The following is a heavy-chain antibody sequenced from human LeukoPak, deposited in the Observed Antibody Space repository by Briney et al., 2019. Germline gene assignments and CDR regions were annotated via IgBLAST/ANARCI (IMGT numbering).Heavy chain of an antibody. D-gene: IGHD2-21*02. CDR3: ARVIRSSLKYCGGDCYSGFGY. J-gene: IGHJ4*02. CDR2: INPSDGST. V-gene: IGHV1-46*04. CDR1: GCTFTSYY. Sequence: ASVKVSCKASGCTFTSYYLHWVRQAPGQGLEWMGTINPSDGSTRYAQKVQGRVTMTRDTSTSTVYMELTSLRSEDTAVYYCARVIRSSLKYCGGDCYSGFGYWGQGTLVTVSS.